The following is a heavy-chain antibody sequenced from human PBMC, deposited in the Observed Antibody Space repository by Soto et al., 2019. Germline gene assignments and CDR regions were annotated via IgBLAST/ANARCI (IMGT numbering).Heavy chain of an antibody. CDR2: IYTSGST. D-gene: IGHD2-2*01. V-gene: IGHV4-4*07. CDR1: GGSISSYY. Sequence: ETLSLTCTVSGGSISSYYWSWIRQPAGKGLEWIGRIYTSGSTNYNPSLKSRVTMSVDTSKNQFSLKLSSVTAADTAVYYCAGNWVPAAMDYYYYGMDVWGHGTTVTVSS. J-gene: IGHJ6*02. CDR3: AGNWVPAAMDYYYYGMDV.